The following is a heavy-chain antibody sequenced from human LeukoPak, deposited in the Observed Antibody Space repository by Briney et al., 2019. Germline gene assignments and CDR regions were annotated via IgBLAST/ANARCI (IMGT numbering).Heavy chain of an antibody. CDR1: GYSFTSYW. J-gene: IGHJ5*02. Sequence: GESLKIYCKGSGYSFTSYWIGWVRQMPGKGLEWMGIIYPGDSDTRYSLSFQGQVTISADKPISTAYLQWSTLKASDAAIYYCARGGTTDSDNWFDTWGQGTLVSVSS. CDR3: ARGGTTDSDNWFDT. CDR2: IYPGDSDT. V-gene: IGHV5-51*04. D-gene: IGHD4-11*01.